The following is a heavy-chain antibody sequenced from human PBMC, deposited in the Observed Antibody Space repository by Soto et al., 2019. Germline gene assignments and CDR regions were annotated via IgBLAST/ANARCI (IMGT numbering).Heavy chain of an antibody. CDR2: IDPSDSYT. V-gene: IGHV5-10-1*01. J-gene: IGHJ4*02. CDR3: VKEPRWAWVAAAGTVDY. CDR1: GYSFTSYW. D-gene: IGHD6-13*01. Sequence: PGESLKISCKGSGYSFTSYWISWVRQMPGKGLEWMGRIDPSDSYTNYSPSFQGRFTISRDNSKNTLYLQMNSLRAEDTAVYYCVKEPRWAWVAAAGTVDYWGQGTLVTVSS.